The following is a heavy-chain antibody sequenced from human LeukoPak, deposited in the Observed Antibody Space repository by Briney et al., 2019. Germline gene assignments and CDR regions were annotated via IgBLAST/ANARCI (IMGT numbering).Heavy chain of an antibody. D-gene: IGHD1-7*01. CDR2: INNDGSST. Sequence: GGSLRLSCAASGFTFSNYWMYWVRQDPGKALLWVSRINNDGSSTVYADSVKGRFTISRDNAKNTLYLQMNSLRAADTAVYYCARGGNYGTLDFWGQGTLVTVSS. CDR1: GFTFSNYW. V-gene: IGHV3-74*03. J-gene: IGHJ4*02. CDR3: ARGGNYGTLDF.